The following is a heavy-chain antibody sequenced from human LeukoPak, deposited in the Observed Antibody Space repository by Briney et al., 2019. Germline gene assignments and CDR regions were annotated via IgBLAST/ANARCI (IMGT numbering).Heavy chain of an antibody. CDR1: GFTFSNYG. V-gene: IGHV3-23*01. CDR2: ISSSGDST. Sequence: GGSLRLSCAVSGFTFSNYGMSWVRQAPGKGLEWVSVISSSGDSTYYADSVKSRFTISRDNSKNTLYLQMNGLRAEDTAIYYCAKDDGNNAKLLLDYWGQGTLVTVSS. J-gene: IGHJ4*02. CDR3: AKDDGNNAKLLLDY. D-gene: IGHD2/OR15-2a*01.